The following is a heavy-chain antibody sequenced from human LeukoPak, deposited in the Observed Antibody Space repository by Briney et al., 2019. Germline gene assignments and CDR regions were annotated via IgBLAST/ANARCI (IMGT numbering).Heavy chain of an antibody. CDR3: ARSPKATYYDILTGYWDPQNPTDAFDI. CDR1: GGSISSGGYS. J-gene: IGHJ3*02. Sequence: SQTLSLTCAVSGGSISSGGYSWSWIRQPPGKGLEWIGYIYHSGSTYYNPSLKSRVTISVDRSKNQFSLKLSSVTAADTAVYYCARSPKATYYDILTGYWDPQNPTDAFDIWGQGTMVTVSS. CDR2: IYHSGST. V-gene: IGHV4-30-2*01. D-gene: IGHD3-9*01.